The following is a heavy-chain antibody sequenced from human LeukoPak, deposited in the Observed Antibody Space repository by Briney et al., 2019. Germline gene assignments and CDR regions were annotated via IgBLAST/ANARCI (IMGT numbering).Heavy chain of an antibody. V-gene: IGHV3-23*01. J-gene: IGHJ4*02. CDR2: SSGTGGRT. CDR1: GFTFSSYA. CDR3: ATSSYSSSWYSSN. D-gene: IGHD6-13*01. Sequence: GGSLRLSCAASGFTFSSYAMSWVRQAPGKGLEWVSGSSGTGGRTYYADSVKGRFTISRDNSKNTLFLQMNSLRAEDTAVYYCATSSYSSSWYSSNWGQGTLVTVSS.